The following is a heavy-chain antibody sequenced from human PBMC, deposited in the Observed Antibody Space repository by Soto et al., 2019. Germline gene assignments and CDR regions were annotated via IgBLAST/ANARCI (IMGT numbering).Heavy chain of an antibody. CDR2: VTPSGGNT. V-gene: IGHV3-23*01. D-gene: IGHD2-8*01. CDR1: GFSFSTYA. Sequence: EVQLLESGGGLVQPGGSLRLSCAASGFSFSTYAMTWVRQAPGKGLERVSTVTPSGGNTYYADSVKVRFTITRDNSENTLFLHMNSLRAEDTAVYYCAGRYCPNGVCYTNFCYYMDIWGEGTSVTVSS. CDR3: AGRYCPNGVCYTNFCYYMDI. J-gene: IGHJ6*03.